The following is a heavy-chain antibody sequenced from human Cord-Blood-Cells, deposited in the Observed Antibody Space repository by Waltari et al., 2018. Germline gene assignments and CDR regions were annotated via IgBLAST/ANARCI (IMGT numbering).Heavy chain of an antibody. CDR3: AKNARGRGYSGYDGAFDI. Sequence: EVQLLESGGGLVQPGGSLRLSCAASGFIFSSYAMSWVRQAPGKGLEWVSAISGSGGSTYYADSVKGRFTISRDNSKNTLYLQMNSLRAEDTAVYYCAKNARGRGYSGYDGAFDIWGQGTMVTVSS. J-gene: IGHJ3*02. V-gene: IGHV3-23*01. D-gene: IGHD5-12*01. CDR2: ISGSGGST. CDR1: GFIFSSYA.